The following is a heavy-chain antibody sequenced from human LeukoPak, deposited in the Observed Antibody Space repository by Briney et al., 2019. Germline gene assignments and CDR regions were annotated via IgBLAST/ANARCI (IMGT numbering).Heavy chain of an antibody. D-gene: IGHD1-1*01. CDR3: AKVEPTKGWFDP. CDR1: GDSVSSGTTT. V-gene: IGHV6-1*01. J-gene: IGHJ5*02. CDR2: TYYRSKWHN. Sequence: SQTLSLTCAISGDSVSSGTTTWNWIRQSPSRGLEWLGRTYYRSKWHNDYAVSVKSRITISPDTSKNQLPLQLNSVIPEGTAVYFCAKVEPTKGWFDPWGQGTLVIVSS.